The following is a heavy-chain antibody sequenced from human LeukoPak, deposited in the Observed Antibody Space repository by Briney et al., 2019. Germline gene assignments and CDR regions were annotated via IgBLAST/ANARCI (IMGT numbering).Heavy chain of an antibody. CDR2: INHSGST. V-gene: IGHV4-34*09. Sequence: SETLSLTCAVYGGSFSGYYWSWIRQPPGKGLEWIGEINHSGSTNYNPSLKSRVTISVDTSKNQFSLKLSSVTAADTAVYYCARESRRRDGYNLYYYYGMDVWGQGTTVTVSS. CDR3: ARESRRRDGYNLYYYYGMDV. CDR1: GGSFSGYY. D-gene: IGHD5-24*01. J-gene: IGHJ6*02.